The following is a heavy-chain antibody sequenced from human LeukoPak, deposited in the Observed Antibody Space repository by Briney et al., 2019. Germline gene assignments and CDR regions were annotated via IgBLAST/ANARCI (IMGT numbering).Heavy chain of an antibody. D-gene: IGHD5-24*01. J-gene: IGHJ3*02. Sequence: KPSETLSLTCAVYGYSIRSGSYWGWVRQPPGKGLEWIATIYHSGSTYYNPSLQSRVTISMDTSKNQFSLMLTSVTAADTAVYYCTRAASGRWAEDAFVILGHGTMVTVFS. V-gene: IGHV4-38-2*01. CDR2: IYHSGST. CDR3: TRAASGRWAEDAFVI. CDR1: GYSIRSGSY.